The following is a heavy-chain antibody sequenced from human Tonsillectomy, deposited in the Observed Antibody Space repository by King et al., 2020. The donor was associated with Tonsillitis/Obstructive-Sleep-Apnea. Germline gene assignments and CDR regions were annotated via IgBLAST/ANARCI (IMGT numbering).Heavy chain of an antibody. Sequence: VQLQESGPGLVKPSQTLSLTCTVSGGSVSIGVYYWSWIRQPPGKGLEWIGYIYSSGNTYYNTSLKSPVIISMDASENQFSLKLSSVTAADTAVYYCARLSGDAFDIWGPGTMDTVSS. CDR2: IYSSGNT. D-gene: IGHD6-25*01. J-gene: IGHJ3*02. CDR1: GGSVSIGVYY. V-gene: IGHV4-31*01. CDR3: ARLSGDAFDI.